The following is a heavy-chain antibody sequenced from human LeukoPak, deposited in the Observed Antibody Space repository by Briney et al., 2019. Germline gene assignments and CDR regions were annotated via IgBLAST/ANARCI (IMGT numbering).Heavy chain of an antibody. CDR2: IIPIFGTA. Sequence: ASVKVSCKVSGYTLTELSMHWVRQAPGKGLEWMGGIIPIFGTANYAQKFQGRVTITADESTSTAYMELSSLRSEDTAVYYCARDQIAAAGTGEYWGQGTLVTVSS. J-gene: IGHJ4*02. D-gene: IGHD6-13*01. V-gene: IGHV1-69*13. CDR3: ARDQIAAAGTGEY. CDR1: GYTLTELS.